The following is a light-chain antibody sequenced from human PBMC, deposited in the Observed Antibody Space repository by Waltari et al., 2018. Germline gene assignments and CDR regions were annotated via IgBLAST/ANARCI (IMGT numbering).Light chain of an antibody. J-gene: IGLJ2*01. CDR1: TRDIGGSNY. V-gene: IGLV2-14*03. Sequence: QSALTQPASVSGSPGQSITISCTGTTRDIGGSNYVSWYQQHPGRAPKLMIYDVTDRPSGISIRFSGSKSGNTASLTISGLRAEDEAYYYCTSYTTTSTLVLFGGGTKLTVL. CDR2: DVT. CDR3: TSYTTTSTLVL.